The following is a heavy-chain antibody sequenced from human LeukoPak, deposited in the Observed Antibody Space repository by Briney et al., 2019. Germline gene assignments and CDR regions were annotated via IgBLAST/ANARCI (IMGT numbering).Heavy chain of an antibody. CDR3: AKRPYYDSSGYLQPFDY. J-gene: IGHJ4*02. V-gene: IGHV3-23*01. Sequence: GGSLRLSCAASGFTFSSYTMNWVRQAPGKGLEWVSAISGSGGSTYYADSVKGRFTISRDNSKNTLYPQMNSLRAEDTAVYYCAKRPYYDSSGYLQPFDYWGQGTLVTVSS. CDR2: ISGSGGST. CDR1: GFTFSSYT. D-gene: IGHD3-22*01.